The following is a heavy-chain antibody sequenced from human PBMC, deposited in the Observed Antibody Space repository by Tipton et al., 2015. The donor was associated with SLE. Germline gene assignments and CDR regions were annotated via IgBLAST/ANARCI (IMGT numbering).Heavy chain of an antibody. CDR3: ARRGRYSGYDGNY. CDR1: GGSFNDYY. V-gene: IGHV4-34*01. D-gene: IGHD5-12*01. Sequence: TLSLTCAVYGGSFNDYYWSWIRQPPGKGLEWIGDISHSGSTDYNPSLKGRVTISLDTSKNQFSLRLSSVTAADTAVYYCARRGRYSGYDGNYWSQGTLVTVSS. J-gene: IGHJ4*02. CDR2: ISHSGST.